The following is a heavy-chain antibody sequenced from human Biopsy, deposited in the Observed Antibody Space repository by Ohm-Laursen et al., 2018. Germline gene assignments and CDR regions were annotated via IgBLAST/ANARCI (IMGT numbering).Heavy chain of an antibody. Sequence: SLRLSCAASGFTFTNYNMNWVRQAPGKGLEWVSSISISGSYVSYAESVKGRFTISGDNSKNSLFLQMNSLRDEDTALYYCAKISCGGDCYPHAFDIWGQGTMVTVSS. V-gene: IGHV3-21*01. CDR3: AKISCGGDCYPHAFDI. CDR2: ISISGSYV. CDR1: GFTFTNYN. D-gene: IGHD2-21*02. J-gene: IGHJ3*02.